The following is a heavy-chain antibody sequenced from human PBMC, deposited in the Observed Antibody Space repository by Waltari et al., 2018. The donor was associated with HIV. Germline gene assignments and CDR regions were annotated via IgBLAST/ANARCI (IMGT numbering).Heavy chain of an antibody. CDR3: ARGEGGYTYGYNWLDL. D-gene: IGHD1-26*01. CDR2: IWYDGSKN. CDR1: GFRLSCYG. J-gene: IGHJ5*02. Sequence: QVQVVESGGSLVQPGWSRRLSCAASGFRLSCYGMHWVRQAPGKGLECVALIWYDGSKNYYGDSVKGRFTIFSDKSKNTVFLQMTRLRVEDTATYYCARGEGGYTYGYNWLDLWGQGTVVTVSS. V-gene: IGHV3-33*01.